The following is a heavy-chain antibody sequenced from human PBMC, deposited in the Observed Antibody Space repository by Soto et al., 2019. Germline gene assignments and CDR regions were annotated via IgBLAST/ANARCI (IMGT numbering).Heavy chain of an antibody. J-gene: IGHJ4*02. CDR1: GFTFSSYC. CDR2: INSEGSST. CDR3: VRTSLVVAAATREDY. V-gene: IGHV3-74*01. Sequence: PGGSLRLSCAASGFTFSSYCMHWVRQAPGKGLVWVSRINSEGSSTSYADSVKGRFTISRDNAKNTLYLQMNSLRAEDTAVYYCVRTSLVVAAATREDYWGQGTLVTVS. D-gene: IGHD2-15*01.